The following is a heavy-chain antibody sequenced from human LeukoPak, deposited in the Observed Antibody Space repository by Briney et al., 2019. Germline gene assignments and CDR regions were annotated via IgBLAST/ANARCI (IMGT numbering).Heavy chain of an antibody. D-gene: IGHD3-3*01. J-gene: IGHJ4*02. CDR2: ISGSGGST. V-gene: IGHV3-23*01. Sequence: QPGGSLRLSCAASGFTFSSYAMSWVRQAPGKGLEWVSAISGSGGSTYYADSVKGRFTISRDNSKNTLYLQMNSLRAEDTAVYYCAKNDRALRFLEWAYYFDYWGQGTLVTVSS. CDR1: GFTFSSYA. CDR3: AKNDRALRFLEWAYYFDY.